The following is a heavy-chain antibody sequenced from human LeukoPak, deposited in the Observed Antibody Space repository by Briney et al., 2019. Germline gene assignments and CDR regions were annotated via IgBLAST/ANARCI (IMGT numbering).Heavy chain of an antibody. D-gene: IGHD2-21*02. J-gene: IGHJ5*02. CDR1: GGSSSRGGYY. V-gene: IGHV4-31*03. Sequence: SETLSLTCTVSGGSSSRGGYYWSWIRQHPGKGLEWIEYIYYSGSTYYNLSLKSRVTISVDTSKNQFSLKLSSVTVADTAVYYCARDLGYCGGDCYSIGWFDPWGQGTLVTVSS. CDR2: IYYSGST. CDR3: ARDLGYCGGDCYSIGWFDP.